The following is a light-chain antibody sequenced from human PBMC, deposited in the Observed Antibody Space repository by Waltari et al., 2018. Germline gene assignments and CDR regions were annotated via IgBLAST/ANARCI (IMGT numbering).Light chain of an antibody. V-gene: IGLV2-11*01. CDR3: CSYGGSSWV. Sequence: QSALTQPRSVSGSPGQSVTISCTGTSSDVGGYNYFPWYQHLPGKAPKLIIDDGTKWPSGVPDRFSGSKSGNTASLTISGLLGEDEADYYCCSYGGSSWVFGGGTKLTVL. CDR2: DGT. J-gene: IGLJ3*02. CDR1: SSDVGGYNY.